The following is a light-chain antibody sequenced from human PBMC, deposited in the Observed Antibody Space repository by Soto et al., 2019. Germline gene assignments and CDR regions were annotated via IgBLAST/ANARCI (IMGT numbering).Light chain of an antibody. CDR1: SSDIGGYNY. Sequence: QSLLTQPASVSGSPGQSITFSCTGTSSDIGGYNYVSWYQQHPGKAPKLMIYEVSNRPSGVSDRFSGSKSGNTASLTISGLQAEDEADYYCTSYTSSTTNYVFGTGTKVTVL. CDR3: TSYTSSTTNYV. V-gene: IGLV2-14*01. J-gene: IGLJ1*01. CDR2: EVS.